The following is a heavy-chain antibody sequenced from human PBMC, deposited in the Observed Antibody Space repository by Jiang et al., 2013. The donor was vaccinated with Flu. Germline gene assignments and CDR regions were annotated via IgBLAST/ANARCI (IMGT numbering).Heavy chain of an antibody. CDR2: IYPGDSDT. J-gene: IGHJ4*02. V-gene: IGHV5-51*01. Sequence: IIYPGDSDTRYSPSFQGQVTISADKSISTAYLQWSSLKASDTAMYYCTRLRSKVIDGDLSYWGQGTLVTVSS. CDR3: TRLRSKVIDGDLSY. D-gene: IGHD2-2*01.